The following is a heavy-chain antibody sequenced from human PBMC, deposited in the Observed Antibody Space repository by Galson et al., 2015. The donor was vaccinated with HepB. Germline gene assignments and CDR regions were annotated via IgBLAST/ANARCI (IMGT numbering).Heavy chain of an antibody. CDR1: GSTLTELS. Sequence: SVKVSCKVSGSTLTELSMHWVRQAPGKGLEWMGGFDPEDGETIYAQKFQGRVTMTEDTSTDTAYMELSSLRSEDTAVYYCALPTFSSGCQGLCFDYWGQGTLVTVSS. CDR2: FDPEDGET. CDR3: ALPTFSSGCQGLCFDY. D-gene: IGHD6-19*01. V-gene: IGHV1-24*01. J-gene: IGHJ4*02.